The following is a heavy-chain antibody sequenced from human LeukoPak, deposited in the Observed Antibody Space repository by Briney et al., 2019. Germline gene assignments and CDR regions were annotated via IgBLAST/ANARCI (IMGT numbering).Heavy chain of an antibody. CDR2: FDPEEGET. J-gene: IGHJ4*02. CDR1: GYTLTELS. CDR3: ATVSYYYGSGSPFDY. V-gene: IGHV1-24*01. D-gene: IGHD3-10*01. Sequence: GASVKVSCKVSGYTLTELSMHWVRQAPGTGLEWMGGFDPEEGETKYAQKFQGRITMPEDTSTDTAYMELSSLRSEDTAVYYCATVSYYYGSGSPFDYWGQGTLVTVSS.